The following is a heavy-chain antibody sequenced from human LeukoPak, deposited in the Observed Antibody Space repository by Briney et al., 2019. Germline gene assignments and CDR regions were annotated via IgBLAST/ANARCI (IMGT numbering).Heavy chain of an antibody. CDR2: ISYDGSNK. Sequence: DPGGSLRLSCAASGFTFSSYGMHWVRQAPGKGLEWVAVISYDGSNKYYADSVKGRFTISRDNSKNTLYLQMNSLRAEDTAVYYCAKEVAGTAFDIWGQGTTVTVSS. V-gene: IGHV3-30*18. CDR3: AKEVAGTAFDI. J-gene: IGHJ3*02. D-gene: IGHD6-19*01. CDR1: GFTFSSYG.